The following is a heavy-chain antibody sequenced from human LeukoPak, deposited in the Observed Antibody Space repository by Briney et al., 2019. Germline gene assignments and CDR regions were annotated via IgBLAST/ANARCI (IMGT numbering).Heavy chain of an antibody. J-gene: IGHJ3*01. Sequence: GESLRLSCAASGFTFGNSWVHWVRQAPGKGLVWVSLINADGCITTYADSVKGRFTISRDNARNTLSLQMNSLTIEDTAVYYCVVVVEPPDSDGFDVWGQGTMITVSS. CDR2: INADGCIT. D-gene: IGHD1-14*01. CDR3: VVVVEPPDSDGFDV. CDR1: GFTFGNSW. V-gene: IGHV3-74*01.